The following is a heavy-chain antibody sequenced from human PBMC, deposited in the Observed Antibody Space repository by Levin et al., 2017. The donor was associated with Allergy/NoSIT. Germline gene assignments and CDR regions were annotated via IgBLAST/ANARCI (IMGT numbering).Heavy chain of an antibody. D-gene: IGHD3-10*01. V-gene: IGHV4-59*12. CDR3: ARDSRGSALPFDV. J-gene: IGHJ3*01. Sequence: SETLSLTCSVSGASINSYFWSWIRQPPGKGLQWIGYIYHSGSTCYNPSLKSRVTISVDRSKNQFSLKLTSVTAADTAVYYCARDSRGSALPFDVWGRGTMVTVSS. CDR1: GASINSYF. CDR2: IYHSGST.